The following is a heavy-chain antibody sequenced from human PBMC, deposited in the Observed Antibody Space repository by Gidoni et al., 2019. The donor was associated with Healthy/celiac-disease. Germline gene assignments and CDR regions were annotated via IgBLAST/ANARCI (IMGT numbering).Heavy chain of an antibody. J-gene: IGHJ5*02. V-gene: IGHV4-39*01. CDR2: IYYSGST. CDR1: GGSISSSSYY. D-gene: IGHD1-1*01. CDR3: ARFLRSPSTKGWWFDP. Sequence: QLQLQESGPGLVKPSETLSLTCTVSGGSISSSSYYWGWIRQPPGKGLEWIGSIYYSGSTYYNPSLKSRVTISVDTSKNQFSLKLSSVTAADTAVYYCARFLRSPSTKGWWFDPWGQGTLVTVSS.